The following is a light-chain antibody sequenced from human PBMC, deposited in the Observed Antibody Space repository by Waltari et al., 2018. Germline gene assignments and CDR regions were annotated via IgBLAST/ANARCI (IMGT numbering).Light chain of an antibody. CDR3: TSYRGSTSLV. CDR2: DFS. Sequence: QSALTQPPSVSGSPGQSTPISCTATSGHLGTYNPVSWYRQYPGAAPKLIIYDFSNRPSEISDRFSGSKSGNTASLTISGLQAEDEAVYYCTSYRGSTSLVFGGGTKLTV. CDR1: SGHLGTYNP. J-gene: IGLJ2*01. V-gene: IGLV2-14*01.